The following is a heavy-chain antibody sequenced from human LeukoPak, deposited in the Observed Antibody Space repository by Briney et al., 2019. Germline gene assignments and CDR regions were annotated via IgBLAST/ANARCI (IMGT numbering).Heavy chain of an antibody. D-gene: IGHD3-22*01. CDR1: GFTFRNYG. Sequence: GGSLRLSCAASGFTFRNYGLSWFRQAPGKGLEWVSYISSAGGNINYADSVKGRFVISRDNGKNSLYLQMDSLTAEDTAVYYCARVHSGYSYYFDYWGQGTLVTVSS. CDR3: ARVHSGYSYYFDY. J-gene: IGHJ4*02. CDR2: ISSAGGNI. V-gene: IGHV3-48*01.